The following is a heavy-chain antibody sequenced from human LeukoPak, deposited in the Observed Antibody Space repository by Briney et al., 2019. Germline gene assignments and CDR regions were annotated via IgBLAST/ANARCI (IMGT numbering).Heavy chain of an antibody. J-gene: IGHJ6*01. V-gene: IGHV3-30-3*01. CDR3: AIDLESITGTIGYYYGLDV. CDR2: ISYDGSNK. D-gene: IGHD1-20*01. Sequence: GGSLRLSCAASGFTFSSYAMHWVRQAPGKGLEWVAVISYDGSNKYYADSVKGRFTISRDNSKNTMFLQMNSLRAEDTAVYYCAIDLESITGTIGYYYGLDVWGRGTTVTVSS. CDR1: GFTFSSYA.